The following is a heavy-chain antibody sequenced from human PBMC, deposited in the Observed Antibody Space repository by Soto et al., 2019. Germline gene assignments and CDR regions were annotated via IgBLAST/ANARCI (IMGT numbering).Heavy chain of an antibody. CDR2: IYPGDSDT. CDR1: GYSFTSYW. CDR3: ARHSAYCSGGSCYPRGSWFDP. V-gene: IGHV5-51*01. J-gene: IGHJ5*02. Sequence: EVQLVQSGAEVQKPGDSLKISCKGSGYSFTSYWIGWVRQMPGKGLEWMGIIYPGDSDTRYSPSFQVQVTISADKSISTAYLQWSSLKASDTAMYYCARHSAYCSGGSCYPRGSWFDPWGQGTLVTVS. D-gene: IGHD2-15*01.